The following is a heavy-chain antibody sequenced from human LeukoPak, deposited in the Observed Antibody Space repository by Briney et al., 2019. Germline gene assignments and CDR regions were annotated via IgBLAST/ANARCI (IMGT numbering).Heavy chain of an antibody. V-gene: IGHV4-39*01. Sequence: SETLSLTCTVSGGSISSSSYYWGWIRQPPGKGLEWIGSIYYSGSTYYNSSLKSRVTISADTSKNQFSLKLSSVTAADTAVYYCARHRRFGVVIIDYWGQGTLVTVSS. CDR1: GGSISSSSYY. CDR3: ARHRRFGVVIIDY. J-gene: IGHJ4*02. D-gene: IGHD3-3*01. CDR2: IYYSGST.